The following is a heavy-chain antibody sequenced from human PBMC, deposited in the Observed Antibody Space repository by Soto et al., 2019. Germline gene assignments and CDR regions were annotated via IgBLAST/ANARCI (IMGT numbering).Heavy chain of an antibody. CDR1: GFTFSSYW. J-gene: IGHJ4*02. Sequence: PGGSLRLSCAASGFTFSSYWMSWVRQAPGKGLEWVANIKQDGSEKYYVDSVKGRFTISRDNAKNSLYLQMNSLRAEDTAVYYCARDQSDGYGDYSWDYWGQGTLVTVSS. CDR2: IKQDGSEK. D-gene: IGHD4-17*01. CDR3: ARDQSDGYGDYSWDY. V-gene: IGHV3-7*01.